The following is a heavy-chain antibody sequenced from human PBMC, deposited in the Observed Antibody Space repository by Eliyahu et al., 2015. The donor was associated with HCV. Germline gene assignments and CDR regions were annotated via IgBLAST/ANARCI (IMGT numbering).Heavy chain of an antibody. J-gene: IGHJ4*02. D-gene: IGHD3-10*01. CDR2: IWYDGSNK. CDR3: ARDGSGSYNYFDY. CDR1: GFTSSSYG. V-gene: IGHV3-33*01. Sequence: QVQLVESGGGVVQPGRSLRLSCAASGFTSSSYGMHWVRQAPGKGLGWVAVIWYDGSNKYYADSVKGRFTISRDNSKNTLYLQMNSLRAEDTAVYYCARDGSGSYNYFDYWGQGTLVTVSS.